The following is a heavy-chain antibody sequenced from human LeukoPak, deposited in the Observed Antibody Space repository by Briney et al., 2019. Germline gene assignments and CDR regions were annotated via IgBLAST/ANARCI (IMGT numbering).Heavy chain of an antibody. J-gene: IGHJ2*01. Sequence: SETLSLTCTVSSGSISSSSYYWGWIRQPPGKGLEWIGYIYYTGSTYSNPSFKSRVTISLDTSKNQFSLKLRSVTAADTAVYYCARLYYYDSSGYRFWHFDLWGRGTLVTVSS. CDR2: IYYTGST. CDR3: ARLYYYDSSGYRFWHFDL. CDR1: SGSISSSSYY. V-gene: IGHV4-61*05. D-gene: IGHD3-22*01.